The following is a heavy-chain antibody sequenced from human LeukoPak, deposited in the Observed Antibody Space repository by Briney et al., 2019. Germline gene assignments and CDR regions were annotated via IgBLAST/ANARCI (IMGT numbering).Heavy chain of an antibody. CDR1: GGSFSGYY. J-gene: IGHJ3*02. CDR2: INHSGST. D-gene: IGHD4-17*01. V-gene: IGHV4-34*01. CDR3: ARQLYKSTVTTRRAFDI. Sequence: SETLSLTCAVYGGSFSGYYWSWIRQPPGKGLEWIGEINHSGSTNYNPSLKSRVTISVDTSKNQFSLKLSSVTAADTAVYYCARQLYKSTVTTRRAFDIWGQGTMVTVSS.